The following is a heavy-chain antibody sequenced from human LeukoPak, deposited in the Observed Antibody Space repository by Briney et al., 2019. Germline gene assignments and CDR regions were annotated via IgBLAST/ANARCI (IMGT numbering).Heavy chain of an antibody. V-gene: IGHV3-21*05. CDR1: GFTFSSCS. CDR3: ARDPRGDSSSWYYFDY. D-gene: IGHD6-13*01. CDR2: ISSSGTYI. J-gene: IGHJ4*02. Sequence: GGSLRLSCAASGFTFSSCSMNWVRQAPGKGLEWVAYISSSGTYIYYADSLRGRFTTSRDNAKNSLYLQMNSLRAEDTAVYYCARDPRGDSSSWYYFDYWGQGTLVTVSS.